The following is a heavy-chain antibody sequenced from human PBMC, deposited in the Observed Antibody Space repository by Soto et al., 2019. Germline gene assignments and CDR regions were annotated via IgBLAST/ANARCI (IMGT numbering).Heavy chain of an antibody. CDR2: ISYDGSNK. CDR3: ARVMSGSYFEALDFDY. V-gene: IGHV3-30-3*01. Sequence: QVQLVESGGGVVQPGRSLRLSCAASGFTFSSYAMHWVRQAPGKGLEWVAVISYDGSNKYYADSVKGRFTISRDNSKNPLYLQMNSLRAEDTAVYYCARVMSGSYFEALDFDYWGQGTLVTVSS. CDR1: GFTFSSYA. J-gene: IGHJ4*02. D-gene: IGHD1-26*01.